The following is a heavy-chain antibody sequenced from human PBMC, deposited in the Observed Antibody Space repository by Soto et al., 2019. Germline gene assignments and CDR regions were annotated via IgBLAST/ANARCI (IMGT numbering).Heavy chain of an antibody. CDR1: GGSISSDY. J-gene: IGHJ3*02. D-gene: IGHD1-26*01. CDR3: ARPYSGSYWAAFDI. CDR2: IYYSGSS. Sequence: SETLSLTCTVSGGSISSDYWSWIRQPPGKGLEWIGYIYYSGSSNYNPSLKSRVIMSLDTSKNQFSLKLSSVTAADTAVYYCARPYSGSYWAAFDIWGRGTMVTVSS. V-gene: IGHV4-59*01.